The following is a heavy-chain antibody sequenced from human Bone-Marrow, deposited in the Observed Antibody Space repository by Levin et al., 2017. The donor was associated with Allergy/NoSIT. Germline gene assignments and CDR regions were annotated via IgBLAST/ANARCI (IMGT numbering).Heavy chain of an antibody. V-gene: IGHV3-23*01. D-gene: IGHD6-13*01. CDR1: GFTFSSYA. CDR2: ISGSGGST. Sequence: PGGSLRLSCAASGFTFSSYAMSWVRQAPGKGLEWVSAISGSGGSTYYADSVKGRFTISRDNSKNTLYLQMNSLRAEDTAVYYCAKDGPCIAAAGTVYYYYGMDVWGQGTTVTVSS. CDR3: AKDGPCIAAAGTVYYYYGMDV. J-gene: IGHJ6*02.